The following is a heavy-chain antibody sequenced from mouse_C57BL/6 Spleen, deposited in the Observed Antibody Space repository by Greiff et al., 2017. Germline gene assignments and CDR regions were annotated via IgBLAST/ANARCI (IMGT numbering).Heavy chain of an antibody. D-gene: IGHD2-4*01. Sequence: EVQRVESEGGLVQPGSSMKLSCTASGFTFSDYYMAWVRQVPEKGLEWVANINYDGSSTYYLDSLKSRFIISRDNAKNILYLQMSSLKSEDTATYYCAREYDYAFDYWGQGTTLTVSS. CDR3: AREYDYAFDY. V-gene: IGHV5-16*01. J-gene: IGHJ2*01. CDR2: INYDGSST. CDR1: GFTFSDYY.